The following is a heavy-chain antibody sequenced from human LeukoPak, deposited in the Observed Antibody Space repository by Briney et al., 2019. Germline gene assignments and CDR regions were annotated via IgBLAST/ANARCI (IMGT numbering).Heavy chain of an antibody. CDR1: GFIFSNYW. J-gene: IGHJ5*02. CDR3: ATAGKYRFDN. D-gene: IGHD6-19*01. Sequence: PGGSLRLSCAASGFIFSNYWMHWVRQAPGEGLVWVSRMNTDGSTINYADYVKGRFTISRDNAKNTLYLQMNSLTTEDTAVYYCATAGKYRFDNWGQGILVTVSS. CDR2: MNTDGSTI. V-gene: IGHV3-74*01.